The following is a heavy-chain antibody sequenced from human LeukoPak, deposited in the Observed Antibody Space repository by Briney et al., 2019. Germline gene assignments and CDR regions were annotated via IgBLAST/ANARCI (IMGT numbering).Heavy chain of an antibody. CDR2: IYYSGST. Sequence: SETLSLTCTVSGGSISSYYWSWIRQPPGKGLEWLGYIYYSGSTNYNPSLKSRVTISVDTSKNQFSLKLSSVTAADTAVYYCARGDCSGGSCYGLWDYWGQGTLVTVSS. CDR1: GGSISSYY. J-gene: IGHJ4*02. CDR3: ARGDCSGGSCYGLWDY. D-gene: IGHD2-15*01. V-gene: IGHV4-59*01.